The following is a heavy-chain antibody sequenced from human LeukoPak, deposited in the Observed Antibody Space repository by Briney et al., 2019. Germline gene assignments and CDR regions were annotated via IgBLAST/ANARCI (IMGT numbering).Heavy chain of an antibody. Sequence: PGGSLRLSCAASGFTFSTYAMSWVRQAPGKGLEWVSGISGSGGSSYYADSVKGRFTISRDNSQNTLYLQMNSLRAEDTAVYYCARGAGQDYYDSSGSILRGFDYWGQGILVTASS. CDR1: GFTFSTYA. D-gene: IGHD3-22*01. J-gene: IGHJ4*02. CDR2: ISGSGGSS. V-gene: IGHV3-23*01. CDR3: ARGAGQDYYDSSGSILRGFDY.